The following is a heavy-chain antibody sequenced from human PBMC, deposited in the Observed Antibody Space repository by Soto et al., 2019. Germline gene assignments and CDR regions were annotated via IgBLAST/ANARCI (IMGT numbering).Heavy chain of an antibody. CDR1: GYTFTSYD. CDR2: MNPNSGNT. CDR3: ARGGDVITV. D-gene: IGHD3-22*01. Sequence: QVQLVQSGAEVKKPGSSVKVSCKASGYTFTSYDINWVRQATGQGLEWMGWMNPNSGNTGYAQKFQGRVTMTXXXXXXTAXMXXSSXXSEXTAVYYCARGGDVITVWGQGTLVTVSS. J-gene: IGHJ4*02. V-gene: IGHV1-8*01.